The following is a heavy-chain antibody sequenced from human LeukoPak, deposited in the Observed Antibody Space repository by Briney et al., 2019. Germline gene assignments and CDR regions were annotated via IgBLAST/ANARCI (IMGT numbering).Heavy chain of an antibody. CDR1: GGSISSSSYY. CDR3: ARRRVDDFWSGYRSKTGTNWFDP. Sequence: SETLSLTCTVSGGSISSSSYYWGWIRQPPGKGLEWIGSIYYSGSTYYNPSPKSRVTISVDTSKNQFSLKLSSVTAADTAMYYCARRRVDDFWSGYRSKTGTNWFDPWGQGTLVTVSS. J-gene: IGHJ5*02. CDR2: IYYSGST. V-gene: IGHV4-39*01. D-gene: IGHD3-3*01.